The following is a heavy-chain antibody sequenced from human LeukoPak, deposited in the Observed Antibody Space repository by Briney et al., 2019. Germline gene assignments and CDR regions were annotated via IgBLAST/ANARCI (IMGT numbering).Heavy chain of an antibody. D-gene: IGHD6-19*01. CDR1: GFTFSSYW. J-gene: IGHJ4*02. V-gene: IGHV3-23*01. CDR3: AKEYSSGWFDEGPTDY. CDR2: ISGSGGST. Sequence: GGSLRLSCAASGFTFSSYWMSWVRQAPGKGLEWVSAISGSGGSTYYADSVKGRFTISRDNSKNTLYLQMNSLRAEDTAVYYCAKEYSSGWFDEGPTDYWGQGTLVTVSS.